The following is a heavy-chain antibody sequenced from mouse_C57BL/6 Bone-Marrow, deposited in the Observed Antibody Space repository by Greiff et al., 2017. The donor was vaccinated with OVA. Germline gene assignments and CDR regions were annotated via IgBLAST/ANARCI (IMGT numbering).Heavy chain of an antibody. Sequence: QVQLQQPGAELVKPGASLKMSCKASGYTFTSYWITWVKQRPGQGLEWIGDIYPGSGSTNYNEKFKSKATLTVDTSSSTAYMQLSSLTSEDSAVYYCARFGGNYGYFDVWGTGTTVTVSS. D-gene: IGHD2-1*01. V-gene: IGHV1-55*01. CDR1: GYTFTSYW. CDR3: ARFGGNYGYFDV. CDR2: IYPGSGST. J-gene: IGHJ1*03.